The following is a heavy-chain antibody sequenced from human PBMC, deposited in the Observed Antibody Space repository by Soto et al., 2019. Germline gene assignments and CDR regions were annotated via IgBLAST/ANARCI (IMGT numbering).Heavy chain of an antibody. J-gene: IGHJ6*02. Sequence: ASVTVSCKASGYTFTSYYMHWVRQAPGQGLEWMGIINPSGGSTSYAQNFQGSVTLTRDTSPSTVYMELSSLSSEDTAVYYCARDYYYYGMDVWGQGTTVTVSS. CDR3: ARDYYYYGMDV. CDR2: INPSGGST. CDR1: GYTFTSYY. V-gene: IGHV1-46*01.